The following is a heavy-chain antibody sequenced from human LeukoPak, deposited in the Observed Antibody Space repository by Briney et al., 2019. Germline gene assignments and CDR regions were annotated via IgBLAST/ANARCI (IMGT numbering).Heavy chain of an antibody. J-gene: IGHJ6*03. V-gene: IGHV1-46*01. CDR1: GYTFTSYG. CDR3: ARDPRYSFGNYYYYYMDV. CDR2: INPSGGST. Sequence: ASVKVSCKASGYTFTSYGINWVRQAPGQGLEWMGIINPSGGSTSYAQKFQGRVTMTRDMSTSTVYMELSSLRSEDTAVYYCARDPRYSFGNYYYYYMDVWGKGTTVTVSS. D-gene: IGHD5-18*01.